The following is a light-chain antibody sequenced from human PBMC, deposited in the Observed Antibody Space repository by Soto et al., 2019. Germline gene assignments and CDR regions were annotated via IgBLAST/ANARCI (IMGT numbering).Light chain of an antibody. CDR1: QSIGNY. CDR2: GAS. J-gene: IGKJ2*03. Sequence: DIQMTQSPSSLSASVGDRVTITCRASQSIGNYLSWYQQKSGKAPKLLIKGASSLQSGVPSRFSGGGSGTDFTLTITSLQPEDFATYYCQQSYITLYSFGQGTSLEIK. V-gene: IGKV1-39*01. CDR3: QQSYITLYS.